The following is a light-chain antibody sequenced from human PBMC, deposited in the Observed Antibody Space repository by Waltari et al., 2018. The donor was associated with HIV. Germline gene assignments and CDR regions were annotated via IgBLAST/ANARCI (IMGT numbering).Light chain of an antibody. CDR1: QSISSY. V-gene: IGKV3-11*01. J-gene: IGKJ4*01. CDR3: QQRTNWPLT. CDR2: DAS. Sequence: ETVLTQSPATLSVSPVERATLSCNASQSISSYLAWYQQKLGQAPRLLIYDASTRATGSPVRFSGSGSGTDFTLTISSLEPEDVAVYYCQQRTNWPLTFGGGTKVEIK.